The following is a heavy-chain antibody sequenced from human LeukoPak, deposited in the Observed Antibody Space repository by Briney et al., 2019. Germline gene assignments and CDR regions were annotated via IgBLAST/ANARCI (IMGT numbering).Heavy chain of an antibody. V-gene: IGHV4-61*05. CDR1: GGSISSSSHH. CDR2: IYYSGST. J-gene: IGHJ4*02. Sequence: PSETLSLTCTVSGGSISSSSHHWGWIRQPPGKGLEWIGYIYYSGSTNYNPSLKSRVTISVDTSKNQFSLKLSSVTAADTAVYYCARVGSYEAARNHFDYWGQGTLVTVSS. D-gene: IGHD6-6*01. CDR3: ARVGSYEAARNHFDY.